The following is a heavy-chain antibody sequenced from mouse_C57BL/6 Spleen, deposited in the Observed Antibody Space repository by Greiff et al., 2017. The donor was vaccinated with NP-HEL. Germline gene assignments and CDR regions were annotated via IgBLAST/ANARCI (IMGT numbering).Heavy chain of an antibody. CDR2: ISSGSSTI. Sequence: EVQLVESGGGLVKPGGSLKLSCAASGFTFSDYGMHWVRQAPEQGLEWVAYISSGSSTIYYADKVKGRFTISRDNAKNTLFLQMTSLRSEDTAMYCCAWPETGAMDYWGQGTSVTVSS. CDR3: AWPETGAMDY. CDR1: GFTFSDYG. V-gene: IGHV5-17*01. J-gene: IGHJ4*01.